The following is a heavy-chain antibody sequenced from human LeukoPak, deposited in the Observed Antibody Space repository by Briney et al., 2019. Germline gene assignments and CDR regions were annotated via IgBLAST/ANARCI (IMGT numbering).Heavy chain of an antibody. CDR1: GFTFSSYG. CDR3: AKEFDSSSWDNYFDY. CDR2: ISYDGSNK. J-gene: IGHJ4*02. Sequence: GGSLRLSCAASGFTFSSYGMRWVRQAPGKGLEWVAVISYDGSNKYYADSVKGRFTISRDNSKNTLYLQMNSLRAEDTAVYYCAKEFDSSSWDNYFDYWGQGTLVTVSS. D-gene: IGHD6-13*01. V-gene: IGHV3-30*18.